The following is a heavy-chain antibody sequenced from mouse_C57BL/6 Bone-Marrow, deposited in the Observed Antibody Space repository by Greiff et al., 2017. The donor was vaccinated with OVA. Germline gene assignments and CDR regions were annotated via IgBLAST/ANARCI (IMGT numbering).Heavy chain of an antibody. D-gene: IGHD1-1*01. Sequence: VQLQQPGAELVKPGASVKLSCKASGYTFTSSWMHWVKQRPGQGLAWIGMIHPNSGRTNYNEKFKSTATLTVDKSSSTSYLQLSLLTSDDFAFYDCARWITTVGATDWYFDVWGTGTTVTVSS. J-gene: IGHJ1*03. CDR3: ARWITTVGATDWYFDV. V-gene: IGHV1-64*01. CDR1: GYTFTSSW. CDR2: IHPNSGRT.